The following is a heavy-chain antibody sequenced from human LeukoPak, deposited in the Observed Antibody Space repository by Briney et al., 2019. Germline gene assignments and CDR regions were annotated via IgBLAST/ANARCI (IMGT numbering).Heavy chain of an antibody. J-gene: IGHJ4*02. V-gene: IGHV3-53*01. CDR3: AREGASSSFGY. D-gene: IGHD6-13*01. Sequence: GGSLRLSCVVSGFTVSSDYMSWVRQAPGKGLEWVSVLYSGGNTYHADSVKGRFTISRDNSKNTLYLQMNSLRAEDTAVYYCAREGASSSFGYWGQGTLVTVSS. CDR1: GFTVSSDY. CDR2: LYSGGNT.